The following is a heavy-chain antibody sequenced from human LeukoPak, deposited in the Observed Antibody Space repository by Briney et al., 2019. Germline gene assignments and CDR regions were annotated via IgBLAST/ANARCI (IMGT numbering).Heavy chain of an antibody. CDR1: GYTLTELS. CDR2: FDPEDGET. Sequence: ASVKVSCKVSGYTLTELSMHWVRQAPGKGLEWMGGFDPEDGETIYAQKFQGRVTMTEDTSTDTAYMELSSLRSEDTAVYYCATQGSRHCSSTSCYISDAFDIWGQGTMVTVSS. D-gene: IGHD2-2*02. V-gene: IGHV1-24*01. J-gene: IGHJ3*02. CDR3: ATQGSRHCSSTSCYISDAFDI.